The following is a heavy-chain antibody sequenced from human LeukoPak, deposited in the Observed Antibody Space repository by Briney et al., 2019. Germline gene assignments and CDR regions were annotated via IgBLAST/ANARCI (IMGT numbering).Heavy chain of an antibody. CDR2: ISYHGSDK. D-gene: IGHD6-19*01. CDR1: GFTSSSCA. Sequence: GGSLRLSCAASGFTSSSCAMHWVRQAPGKGLEWVAVISYHGSDKHYADSVKGRFTISRDNSKNTLYLQMNSPRAEDTAVYFCAKGSSGWYSDAFDLRGQGTMVTVSS. V-gene: IGHV3-30*18. CDR3: AKGSSGWYSDAFDL. J-gene: IGHJ3*01.